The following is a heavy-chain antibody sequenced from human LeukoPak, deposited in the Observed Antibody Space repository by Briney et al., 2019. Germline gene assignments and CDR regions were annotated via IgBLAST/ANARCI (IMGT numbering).Heavy chain of an antibody. Sequence: SETLSLTCAVSGGSISSGGYSWSWIRQPPGKGLEWIGYIYHSGSTYYNPSLKSRVTISVDRSKNQFSLKLSSVTAADTAVYYCARGIAARLRTWGQGTLVTVSS. D-gene: IGHD6-6*01. V-gene: IGHV4-30-2*01. CDR1: GGSISSGGYS. CDR2: IYHSGST. CDR3: ARGIAARLRT. J-gene: IGHJ5*02.